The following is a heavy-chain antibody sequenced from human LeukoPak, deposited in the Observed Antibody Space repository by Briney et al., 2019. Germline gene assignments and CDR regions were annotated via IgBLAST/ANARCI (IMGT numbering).Heavy chain of an antibody. CDR2: TCYGSKWSN. CDR3: TRGRHSAFDY. Sequence: SQTLSLTCAISGDSVSSNGVAWNWIRQSPSRGLEWLGRTCYGSKWSNDYALSVKSRITINPDTSKNQFSLQLNSVTPEDTAVYYCTRGRHSAFDYWGQGTLVTVSS. CDR1: GDSVSSNGVA. D-gene: IGHD2-2*01. J-gene: IGHJ4*02. V-gene: IGHV6-1*01.